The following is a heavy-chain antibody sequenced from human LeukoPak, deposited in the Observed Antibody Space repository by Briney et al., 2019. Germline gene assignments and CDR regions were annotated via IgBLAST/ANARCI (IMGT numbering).Heavy chain of an antibody. CDR3: TTVTMVRDYDY. CDR2: IKHKRDGGTT. Sequence: PGGSLRLSCTASGLLFGDYAMTWVRQAPGKGLEWVGRIKHKRDGGTTDYAAPVKGRFTISRDDSKNMLYLEMNSLKIEDTAVYYCTTVTMVRDYDYWGQGTLVTVSS. CDR1: GLLFGDYA. V-gene: IGHV3-15*01. D-gene: IGHD3-10*01. J-gene: IGHJ4*02.